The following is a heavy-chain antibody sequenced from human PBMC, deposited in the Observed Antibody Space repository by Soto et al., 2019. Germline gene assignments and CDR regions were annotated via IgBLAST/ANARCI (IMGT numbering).Heavy chain of an antibody. V-gene: IGHV1-69*13. D-gene: IGHD2-15*01. CDR2: IIPIFGTA. CDR3: ARGLTLLLGTDY. J-gene: IGHJ4*02. Sequence: SVKVSCKASGGTFSSYAISWVRQAPGQGLEWMGGIIPIFGTANYAQRFQGRVTITADESTSTAYMELSSLRSEDTAVYYCARGLTLLLGTDYWGQGTLVTVSS. CDR1: GGTFSSYA.